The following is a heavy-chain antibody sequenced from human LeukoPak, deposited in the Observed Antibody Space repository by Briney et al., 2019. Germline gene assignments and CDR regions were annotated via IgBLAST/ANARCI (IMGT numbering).Heavy chain of an antibody. CDR3: ARVSSTAFDH. CDR1: GFTFSDYY. V-gene: IGHV3-11*01. D-gene: IGHD1-26*01. J-gene: IGHJ4*02. Sequence: GSLRLSFAASGFTFSDYYMSWIRQAPGKGLEWVSYIRTTGNTIYYADSVKGRFTISRDNAKNSLYLQMNSLRAEDTAVYYCARVSSTAFDHWGQGTLATVSA. CDR2: IRTTGNTI.